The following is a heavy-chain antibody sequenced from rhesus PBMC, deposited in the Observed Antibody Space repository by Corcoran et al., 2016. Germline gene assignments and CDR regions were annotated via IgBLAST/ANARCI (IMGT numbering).Heavy chain of an antibody. D-gene: IGHD4-29*01. V-gene: IGHV2-1*01. CDR2: IYWDDDK. CDR3: ARRRRTVATTVNWYFDI. J-gene: IGHJ2*01. CDR1: GFSPSTSGMG. Sequence: QVTLKESGPALVKPTQTLTLTCTFSGFSPSTSGMGVGWTRQPPGQTLEWLAHIYWDDDKRYSTSLKSRLTISKDTSKNQVVLTMTNMDPVDTATYYCARRRRTVATTVNWYFDIWGPGTPITISS.